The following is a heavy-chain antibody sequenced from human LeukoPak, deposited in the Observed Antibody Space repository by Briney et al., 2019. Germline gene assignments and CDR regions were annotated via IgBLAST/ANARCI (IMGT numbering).Heavy chain of an antibody. CDR3: ARPCSRGLQRNAFDI. Sequence: SETLSLTCTVSGGSISSYYWSWIRQPAGKGLEWIGRIYTSGSTNYNPSLKSRVTISVDTSKNQFSLKLSSVTAADTAVYYCARPCSRGLQRNAFDIWGQGTMVTVPS. CDR2: IYTSGST. D-gene: IGHD2-15*01. CDR1: GGSISSYY. V-gene: IGHV4-4*07. J-gene: IGHJ3*02.